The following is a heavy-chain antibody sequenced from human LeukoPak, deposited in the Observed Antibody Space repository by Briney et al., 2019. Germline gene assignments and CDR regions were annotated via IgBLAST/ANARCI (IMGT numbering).Heavy chain of an antibody. CDR1: GYTFTSYG. D-gene: IGHD6-19*01. CDR2: ISAHNGNT. CDR3: ARVGYSSGWYNYYYYYMDV. V-gene: IGHV1-18*01. Sequence: ASVKVSCKASGYTFTSYGISWVRQAPGQGLEWMGWISAHNGNTNYAQKLQGRVTMTTDTSTSTAYMELRSLRSDDTAVYYCARVGYSSGWYNYYYYYMDVWGKGTTVTVSS. J-gene: IGHJ6*03.